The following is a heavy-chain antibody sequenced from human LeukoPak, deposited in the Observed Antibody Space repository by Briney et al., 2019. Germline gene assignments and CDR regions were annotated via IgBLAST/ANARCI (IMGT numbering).Heavy chain of an antibody. V-gene: IGHV3-48*01. CDR1: GFNFSIYS. CDR2: ITRSSTTI. CDR3: AGGDCNWNP. J-gene: IGHJ5*02. D-gene: IGHD1-20*01. Sequence: GGSLRLSCAASGFNFSIYSMNWVRQAPGKGLEWVSYITRSSTTIYYADSVKGRFTISRDNAKNSLYLQMNSLRVEDTAIYYCAGGDCNWNPWGQGTLVTVSS.